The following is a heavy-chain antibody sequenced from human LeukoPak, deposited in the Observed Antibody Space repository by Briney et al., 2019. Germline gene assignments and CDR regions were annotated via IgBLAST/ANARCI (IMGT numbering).Heavy chain of an antibody. V-gene: IGHV3-21*04. Sequence: GGSLRLSCAASGFTFSSYSMNWVRQAPGKGLEWVSSISSSSSYIYYADSVKGRFTISRDNAKNSLYLQMNSLRAEDTAVYYCAKSWHGTYYFDYWGQGTLVTVSS. D-gene: IGHD3-16*02. CDR2: ISSSSSYI. CDR1: GFTFSSYS. J-gene: IGHJ4*02. CDR3: AKSWHGTYYFDY.